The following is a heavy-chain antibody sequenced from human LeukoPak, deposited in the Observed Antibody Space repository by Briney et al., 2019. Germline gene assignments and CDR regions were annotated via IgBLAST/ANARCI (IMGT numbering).Heavy chain of an antibody. CDR3: ARDFPVLGYCSSTSCQYPRGYDY. CDR1: GFTFSSYG. CDR2: IRYDGSNK. V-gene: IGHV3-30*02. J-gene: IGHJ4*02. Sequence: AGGSLRLSCAASGFTFSSYGMHWVRQAPGKGLEWVAFIRYDGSNKYYADSVKGRFTISRDNAKNSLYLQMNSLRAEDTAVYYCARDFPVLGYCSSTSCQYPRGYDYWGQGTLVTVSS. D-gene: IGHD2-2*01.